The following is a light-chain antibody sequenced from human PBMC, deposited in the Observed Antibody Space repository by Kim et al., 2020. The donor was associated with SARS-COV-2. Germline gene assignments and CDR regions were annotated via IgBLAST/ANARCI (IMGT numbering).Light chain of an antibody. CDR1: QTILSSSKNKNY. V-gene: IGKV4-1*01. CDR3: QQYYNSPWT. J-gene: IGKJ1*01. CDR2: WAS. Sequence: ATIKCKSSQTILSSSKNKNYLAWYQQKPGQPPKLLIYWASTREAGVPDRFSGSGSGTDFTLTISSLQAEDVAVYFCQQYYNSPWTFGQGTKVDIK.